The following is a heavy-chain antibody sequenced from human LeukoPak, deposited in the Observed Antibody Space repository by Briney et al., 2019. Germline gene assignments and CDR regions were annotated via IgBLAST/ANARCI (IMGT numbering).Heavy chain of an antibody. D-gene: IGHD6-19*01. CDR3: AKDPSFNPSSFDY. Sequence: SVKVSCKASGGTFSSYAISWVRQAPGQGLEWVGRIIPISGTANYAQKFQGRVTITTDESTSTAYMELSSLRSEDTAVYYCAKDPSFNPSSFDYWGQGTLATVSS. CDR2: IIPISGTA. V-gene: IGHV1-69*05. J-gene: IGHJ4*02. CDR1: GGTFSSYA.